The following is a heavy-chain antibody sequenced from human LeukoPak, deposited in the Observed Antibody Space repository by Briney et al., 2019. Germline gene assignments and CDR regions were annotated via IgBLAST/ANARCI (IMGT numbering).Heavy chain of an antibody. D-gene: IGHD3-3*01. Sequence: PGGSLRLSCAASGFIFSSYWMHWVRHAPGKGLVWVSRINTDGSSTSYADSVKGRFTISRDNAKNTLYLQMNSLRAEDTAVYYCARESLEWLTSFDYWGQGTLVTVSS. V-gene: IGHV3-74*01. CDR2: INTDGSST. J-gene: IGHJ4*02. CDR1: GFIFSSYW. CDR3: ARESLEWLTSFDY.